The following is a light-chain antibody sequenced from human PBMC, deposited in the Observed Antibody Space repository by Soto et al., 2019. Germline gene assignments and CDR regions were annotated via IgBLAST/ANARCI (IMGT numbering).Light chain of an antibody. J-gene: IGKJ5*01. CDR3: PHYNKLPPPIS. CDR2: RAH. CDR1: QSVSEN. Sequence: EIMWTQSPATLSVSPGEGATLSCRASQSVSENLAWYQQKPGQAPRLLIYRAHTRATGIPARFSGSGSGTEFTLTSCSLQSEDFPGYYCPHYNKLPPPISFGLTTRLEIK. V-gene: IGKV3-15*01.